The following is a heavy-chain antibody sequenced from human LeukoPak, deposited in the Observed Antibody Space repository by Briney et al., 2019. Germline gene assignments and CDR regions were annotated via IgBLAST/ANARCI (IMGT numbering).Heavy chain of an antibody. Sequence: PGGSLRLSCAASGFTFSNYWMHWVRHAPGKGLVWVANIKQDGSETYYVDSVKGRFTISRDNAKNSLYLQMNSLRDEDTAVYYCARGGSGYSYGKIDSWGQGILVTVSS. CDR2: IKQDGSET. J-gene: IGHJ4*02. V-gene: IGHV3-7*01. D-gene: IGHD5-18*01. CDR3: ARGGSGYSYGKIDS. CDR1: GFTFSNYW.